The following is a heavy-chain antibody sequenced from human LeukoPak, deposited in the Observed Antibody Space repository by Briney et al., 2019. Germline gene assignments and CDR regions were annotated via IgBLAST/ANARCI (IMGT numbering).Heavy chain of an antibody. V-gene: IGHV3-23*01. J-gene: IGHJ5*02. CDR1: GFTFSSYA. D-gene: IGHD3-10*01. CDR2: ISAGGGTT. Sequence: PGGSLRLSCADSGFTFSSYAMSWVRQAPGKGLEWVSAISAGGGTTYYADSVKGRFTISRDKSKNTLYLQMNSLRAEDTAVYYCAKGYYYGSGSFRWFDPWGQGTLVTVSS. CDR3: AKGYYYGSGSFRWFDP.